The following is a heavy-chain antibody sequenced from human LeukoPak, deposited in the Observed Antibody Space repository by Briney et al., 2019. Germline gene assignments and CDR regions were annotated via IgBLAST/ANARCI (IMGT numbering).Heavy chain of an antibody. CDR1: GGSISSYY. V-gene: IGHV4-59*01. CDR2: IYYSGST. CDR3: ARGNDFWSGSFDP. Sequence: PSETLSLTCTVSGGSISSYYWSWIRQPPGKGLEWIGYIYYSGSTNYNPSLKSRVTISVDTSKNQFSLKPSSVTAADTAVYYCARGNDFWSGSFDPWGQGTLVTVSS. D-gene: IGHD3-3*01. J-gene: IGHJ5*02.